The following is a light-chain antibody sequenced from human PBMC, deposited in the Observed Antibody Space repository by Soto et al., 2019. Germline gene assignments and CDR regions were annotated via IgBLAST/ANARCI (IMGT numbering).Light chain of an antibody. CDR2: DAS. Sequence: DIQMTQSPSTVSASVGDRVTITCRASQSVSNKLAWYQQKPGKAPNLLIYDASSLESGVPSRFSGSGSGTEFTLTISSLQPDDFATYSCQQYSPNSRTFGQGTKVDIK. CDR3: QQYSPNSRT. CDR1: QSVSNK. V-gene: IGKV1-5*01. J-gene: IGKJ1*01.